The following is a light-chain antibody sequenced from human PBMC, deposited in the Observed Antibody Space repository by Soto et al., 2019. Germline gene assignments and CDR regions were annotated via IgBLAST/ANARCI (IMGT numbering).Light chain of an antibody. Sequence: DIVMTQSPDSLTVSLGERAPINCKSSQTVLSSSNNKNYLAWYQHKPGQPPKLLIYWASTREFGVPDRFSGSGSATDFTLTISSLQAEDGAVYYCQQYYTTPRTFGQGTKVELQ. V-gene: IGKV4-1*01. CDR1: QTVLSSSNNKNY. CDR2: WAS. J-gene: IGKJ1*01. CDR3: QQYYTTPRT.